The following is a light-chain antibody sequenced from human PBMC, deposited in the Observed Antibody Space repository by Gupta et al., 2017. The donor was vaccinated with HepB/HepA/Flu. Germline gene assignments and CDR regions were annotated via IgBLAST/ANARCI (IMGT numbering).Light chain of an antibody. J-gene: IGLJ1*01. V-gene: IGLV1-44*01. CDR2: SDN. CDR3: AAGHDSLSCYV. CDR1: SSNIGSNP. Sequence: SVPTLPPSAPRNPGQRFTISWSGSSSNIGSNPVNWYQQLPGAAPKLLIYSDNQRPSGVPDRFSGSNCGTAASLAISGLQADDEADYYCAAGHDSLSCYVFGTGTKVTVL.